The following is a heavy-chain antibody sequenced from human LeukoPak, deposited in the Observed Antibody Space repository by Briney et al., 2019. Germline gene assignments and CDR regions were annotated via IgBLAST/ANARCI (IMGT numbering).Heavy chain of an antibody. CDR1: GFTFSSYE. D-gene: IGHD6-19*01. V-gene: IGHV3-48*03. CDR2: IGTSDSST. J-gene: IGHJ4*02. CDR3: ASTVVGHMNDY. Sequence: GGSLRLSCAASGFTFSSYEMNWVRQAPGKGLEWVSYIGTSDSSTYYADSVKGRFTISRDNAKKSLYLQMNSLRAEDTAVYYCASTVVGHMNDYWGQGTLVTVSS.